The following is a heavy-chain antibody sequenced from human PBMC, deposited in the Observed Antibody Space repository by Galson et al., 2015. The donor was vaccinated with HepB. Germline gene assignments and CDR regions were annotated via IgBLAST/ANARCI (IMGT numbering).Heavy chain of an antibody. Sequence: SVKVSCKASGYTFTSYYMHWVRQAPGQGLEWMGIINPSGGSTSYAQKFQGRVTMTRDTSTSTVYMELSSLRSEDTAVYYCARRTIFGVVRFGATPQYGMDVWGQGTTVTVSS. CDR3: ARRTIFGVVRFGATPQYGMDV. V-gene: IGHV1-46*01. D-gene: IGHD3-3*01. J-gene: IGHJ6*02. CDR2: INPSGGST. CDR1: GYTFTSYY.